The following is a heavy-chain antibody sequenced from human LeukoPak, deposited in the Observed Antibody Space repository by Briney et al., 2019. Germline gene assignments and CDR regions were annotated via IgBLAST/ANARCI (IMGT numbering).Heavy chain of an antibody. D-gene: IGHD6-13*01. Sequence: ASVKVCCKASGYTFTGYYMHWVRQAPGQGLEWMGWINPNSGGTNYAQKFQGRVTMTRDTSISTAYMELSRLRSDDTAVYYCARGFHSSSWFGGNWFDPWGQGTLVTVSS. CDR2: INPNSGGT. V-gene: IGHV1-2*02. J-gene: IGHJ5*02. CDR1: GYTFTGYY. CDR3: ARGFHSSSWFGGNWFDP.